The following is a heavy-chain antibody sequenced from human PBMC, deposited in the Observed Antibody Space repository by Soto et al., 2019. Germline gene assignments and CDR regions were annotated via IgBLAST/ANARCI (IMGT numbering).Heavy chain of an antibody. Sequence: GGSLRLSCAASGFTFSSYAMHWVRQAPGKGLEWVAVISYDGSNKYYADSVKGRFTISRDNSKNTLYLQMNSLRAEDTAVYYCARDQAQDIVVVPAAIPRMDVWGQGTTVTVSS. CDR2: ISYDGSNK. J-gene: IGHJ6*02. V-gene: IGHV3-30-3*01. CDR1: GFTFSSYA. CDR3: ARDQAQDIVVVPAAIPRMDV. D-gene: IGHD2-2*01.